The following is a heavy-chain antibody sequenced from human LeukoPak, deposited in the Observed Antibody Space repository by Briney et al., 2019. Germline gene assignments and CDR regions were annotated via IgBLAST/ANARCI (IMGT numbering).Heavy chain of an antibody. V-gene: IGHV4-30-2*01. D-gene: IGHD2-2*01. CDR3: ARLKSYQLPHFDY. Sequence: TSETLSLTCTASGGSISSGGYYWSWIRQPPGKGLEWIGYIYHSGSTYYNPSLKSRVTISVDRSKNQFSLKLSSVTAADTAVYYCARLKSYQLPHFDYWGQGTLVTVSS. CDR2: IYHSGST. J-gene: IGHJ4*02. CDR1: GGSISSGGYY.